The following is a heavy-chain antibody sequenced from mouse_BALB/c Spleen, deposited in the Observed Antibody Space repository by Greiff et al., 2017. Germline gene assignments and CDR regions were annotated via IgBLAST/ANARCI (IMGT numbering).Heavy chain of an antibody. D-gene: IGHD2-3*01. Sequence: VHLVESGAELVRPGTSVKISCKASGYTFTNYWLGWVKQRPGHGLEWIGDIYPGGGYTNYNEKFKGKATLTADTSSSTAYMQLSSLTSEDSAVYFCARDDGNYWYFDVWGAGTTVTVSS. J-gene: IGHJ1*01. CDR2: IYPGGGYT. V-gene: IGHV1-63*02. CDR3: ARDDGNYWYFDV. CDR1: GYTFTNYW.